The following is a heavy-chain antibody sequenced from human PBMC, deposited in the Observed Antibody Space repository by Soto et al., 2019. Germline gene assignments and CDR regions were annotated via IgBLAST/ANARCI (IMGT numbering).Heavy chain of an antibody. CDR1: GFSLSTSGVG. D-gene: IGHD2-15*01. V-gene: IGHV2-5*02. Sequence: QITLKESGPTLVKPTQTLTLTCTFSGFSLSTSGVGVGWIRQPPGKALEWLALIYWDDDKRYSPSLKSRLTITKDTSKNQVVLTMTNMDPVDTATYYCAHRGYCSGGSCYRPGAFDIWGQGTMVTVSS. CDR3: AHRGYCSGGSCYRPGAFDI. J-gene: IGHJ3*02. CDR2: IYWDDDK.